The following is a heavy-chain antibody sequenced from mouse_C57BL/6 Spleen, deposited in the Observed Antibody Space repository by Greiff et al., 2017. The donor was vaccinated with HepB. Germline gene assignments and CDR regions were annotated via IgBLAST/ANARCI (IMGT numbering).Heavy chain of an antibody. CDR1: GYTFTDYN. J-gene: IGHJ4*01. CDR2: INPNNGGT. CDR3: ARSATVVAKAMDY. Sequence: EVQRVESGPELVKPGASVKIPCKASGYTFTDYNMDWVKQSHGKSLEWIGDINPNNGGTIYNQKFKGKATLTVDKSSSTAYMELRSLTSEDTAVYYCARSATVVAKAMDYWGQGTSVTVSS. V-gene: IGHV1-18*01. D-gene: IGHD1-1*01.